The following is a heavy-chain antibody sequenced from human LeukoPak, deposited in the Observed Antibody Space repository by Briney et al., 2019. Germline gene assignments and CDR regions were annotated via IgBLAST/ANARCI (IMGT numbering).Heavy chain of an antibody. V-gene: IGHV4-39*07. Sequence: PSETLSLTCTVSSGSISSSSYYWGWIRQPPGKGLEWIGNIYYSGRTYYNPSLKSRVTMSVDTSKNQFSLKLSSVTAADTAVYYCARGHPIRFLEWLSPYYMDVWGKGTTVTVSS. CDR2: IYYSGRT. CDR3: ARGHPIRFLEWLSPYYMDV. J-gene: IGHJ6*03. D-gene: IGHD3-3*01. CDR1: SGSISSSSYY.